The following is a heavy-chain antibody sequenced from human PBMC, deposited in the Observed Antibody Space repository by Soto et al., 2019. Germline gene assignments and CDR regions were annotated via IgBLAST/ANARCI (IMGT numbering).Heavy chain of an antibody. CDR2: VRGNGDPP. CDR1: GFTFSSYA. D-gene: IGHD5-12*01. V-gene: IGHV3-64D*06. J-gene: IGHJ4*02. CDR3: VKSRGGNNFDFFD. Sequence: PGGSLRLSCSASGFTFSSYAMHWVRQAPGKGLEYVSGVRGNGDPPFYADSVKGRFTISRDNSKNTLYLQVSSLSADDTAVYYCVKSRGGNNFDFFDWGQGALVTSPQ.